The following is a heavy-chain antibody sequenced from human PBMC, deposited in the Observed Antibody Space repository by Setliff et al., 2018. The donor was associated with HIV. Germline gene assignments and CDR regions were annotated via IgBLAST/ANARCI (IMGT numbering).Heavy chain of an antibody. Sequence: SETLSLTCTVSGGSIYSSSYYWGWIRQPPGKGLEWIGYIYYSGSSNYNPSLKSRVTISVDTSKNQFSLKLSSVTAADTAVYYCARGYPGIAVAGLSYYYYYYMDVWGKGTTVTVSS. J-gene: IGHJ6*03. CDR2: IYYSGSS. CDR1: GGSIYSSSYY. V-gene: IGHV4-61*05. CDR3: ARGYPGIAVAGLSYYYYYYMDV. D-gene: IGHD6-19*01.